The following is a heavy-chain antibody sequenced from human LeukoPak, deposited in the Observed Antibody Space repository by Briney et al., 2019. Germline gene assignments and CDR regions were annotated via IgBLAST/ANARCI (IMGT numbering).Heavy chain of an antibody. CDR1: GFTFSSYA. V-gene: IGHV3-23*01. Sequence: GGSLRHSCAASGFTFSSYAMSWIRQAPGKGLEWVSAIVGSGGSTYYADSVKGRFTISRDNSKNTLYLQMNSLRAEDTAVYYCAKPKSGSYPGYYFDYWGQGTLVTVSS. D-gene: IGHD1-26*01. J-gene: IGHJ4*02. CDR3: AKPKSGSYPGYYFDY. CDR2: IVGSGGST.